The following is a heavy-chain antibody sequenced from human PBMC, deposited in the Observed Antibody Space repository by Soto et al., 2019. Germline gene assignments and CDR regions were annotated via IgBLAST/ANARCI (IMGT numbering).Heavy chain of an antibody. Sequence: GGSLRLSWGVSGFTFNDFEMNWVRQAPGKGLEWLAYIDGSGTTKKYADSVRGRCTISRDNPNNSLFLQMSILSAADTAIYYCARGFGRFNYWGQGTLVYVSS. D-gene: IGHD3-10*01. CDR1: GFTFNDFE. CDR3: ARGFGRFNY. V-gene: IGHV3-48*03. CDR2: IDGSGTTK. J-gene: IGHJ4*02.